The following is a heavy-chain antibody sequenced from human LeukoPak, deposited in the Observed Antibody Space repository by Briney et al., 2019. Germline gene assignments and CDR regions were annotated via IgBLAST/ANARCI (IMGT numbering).Heavy chain of an antibody. CDR3: VKGRTGWFSVFDS. CDR1: GFTLEDYA. V-gene: IGHV3-9*01. CDR2: VNWNSENI. Sequence: SLRLSCAASGFTLEDYAMHWVRQVPGKGLEWVSSVNWNSENIGYADSVKGRFTISRDNAKNSLYLQMNSLRTEDTAFYYCVKGRTGWFSVFDSWGQGTLVTVSS. D-gene: IGHD2-15*01. J-gene: IGHJ4*02.